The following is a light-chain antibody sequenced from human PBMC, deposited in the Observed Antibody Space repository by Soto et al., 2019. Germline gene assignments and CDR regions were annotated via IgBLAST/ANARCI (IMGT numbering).Light chain of an antibody. CDR2: DAS. CDR1: QSVSGN. J-gene: IGKJ5*01. CDR3: QQHNNWPIT. V-gene: IGKV3-15*01. Sequence: EIVVTLSTATLSVSPGERATLSCRASQSVSGNLAWYQQKPGQAPRLLIYDASTRATGIPARFSGSGSGTEFTLTISSLQSEDFALYFCQQHNNWPITFGQGTRLEIK.